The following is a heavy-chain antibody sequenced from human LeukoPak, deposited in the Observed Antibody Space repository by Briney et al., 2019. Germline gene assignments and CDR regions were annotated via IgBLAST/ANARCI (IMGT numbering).Heavy chain of an antibody. J-gene: IGHJ3*02. D-gene: IGHD6-19*01. CDR3: ARDGGWYAEAFDI. Sequence: GGSLRLSCAASGFTFSSYAMHWVRQAPGKGLEWVAVISYDGSKKYNADSVKGRFTISRDNSKNTLYLQMNSLRAEDTAVYYCARDGGWYAEAFDIWGQGTMVTVSS. CDR2: ISYDGSKK. V-gene: IGHV3-30-3*01. CDR1: GFTFSSYA.